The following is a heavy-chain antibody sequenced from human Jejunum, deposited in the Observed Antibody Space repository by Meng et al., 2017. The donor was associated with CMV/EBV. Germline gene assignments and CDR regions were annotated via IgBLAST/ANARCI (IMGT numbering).Heavy chain of an antibody. CDR3: ARHGNYLDV. V-gene: IGHV1-2*02. Sequence: SCKASGYTFPDHVIHWVRPAPGQGLEWMGWLTPRTGGTFYAQNFQGRVTMTGDTSISTVYMELRRLTSDDTAVYYCARHGNYLDVWGQGTTVTVSS. CDR2: LTPRTGGT. D-gene: IGHD3-3*01. CDR1: GYTFPDHV. J-gene: IGHJ6*02.